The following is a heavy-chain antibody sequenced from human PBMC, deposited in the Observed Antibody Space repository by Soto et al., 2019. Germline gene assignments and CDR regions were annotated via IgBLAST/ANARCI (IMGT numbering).Heavy chain of an antibody. V-gene: IGHV3-30*18. CDR1: GFTFSSYG. D-gene: IGHD4-17*01. J-gene: IGHJ4*02. Sequence: QVQLVESGGGVVQPGRSLRLSCAASGFTFSSYGMHWVRQAPGKGLEWVAVISYDGSNKYYADSVKGRFTISRDNSKHTLYLQMNSLRAEDTAVYYCAKAQPDYATVTTAISYWGQGTLVTVSS. CDR3: AKAQPDYATVTTAISY. CDR2: ISYDGSNK.